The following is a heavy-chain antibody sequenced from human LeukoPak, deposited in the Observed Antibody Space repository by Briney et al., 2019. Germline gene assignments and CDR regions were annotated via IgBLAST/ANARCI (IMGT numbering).Heavy chain of an antibody. Sequence: GGSLRLSCAASGFTFNSYWMNWVRQAPGKGLEWVANIKRDGSEKYYVDSVKGRFTISRDNAKNTLYLQMNSLRAEDTAVYYCARRIAAAAAPYYFDYWGQGTLVTVSS. J-gene: IGHJ4*02. CDR2: IKRDGSEK. CDR1: GFTFNSYW. V-gene: IGHV3-7*01. CDR3: ARRIAAAAAPYYFDY. D-gene: IGHD6-13*01.